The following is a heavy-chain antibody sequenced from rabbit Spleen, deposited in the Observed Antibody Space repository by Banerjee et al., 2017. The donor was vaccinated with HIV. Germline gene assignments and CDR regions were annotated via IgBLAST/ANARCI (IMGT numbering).Heavy chain of an antibody. V-gene: IGHV1S69*01. CDR1: GFSLSSTA. D-gene: IGHD4-2*01. Sequence: QSVEESGGRLVTPGTPLTLTCTVSGFSLSSTAISWVRQAPGKGLEWIGIISTSGSAYYASWAKGRFTISKSSSTTVDLKLTSPTTEDTATYFCARGYGGSDDAFDPWGPGHPGHRL. J-gene: IGHJ2*01. CDR3: ARGYGGSDDAFDP. CDR2: ISTSGSA.